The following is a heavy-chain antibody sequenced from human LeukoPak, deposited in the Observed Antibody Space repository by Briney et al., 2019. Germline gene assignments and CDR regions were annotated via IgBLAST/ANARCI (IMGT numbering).Heavy chain of an antibody. D-gene: IGHD2-2*02. CDR2: INPNSGGT. CDR3: AFEGGYCSSTSCYTHNWFDP. Sequence: ASVKVSCKASGYTFTGYYMHWVRQAPGQGLERMGWINPNSGGTNYAQKFQGRVTMTRDTSISTAYMELSRLRSDDTAVYYCAFEGGYCSSTSCYTHNWFDPWGQGTLVTVSS. J-gene: IGHJ5*02. V-gene: IGHV1-2*02. CDR1: GYTFTGYY.